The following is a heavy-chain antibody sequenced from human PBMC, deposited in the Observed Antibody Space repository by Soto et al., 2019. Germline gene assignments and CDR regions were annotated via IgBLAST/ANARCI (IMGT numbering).Heavy chain of an antibody. CDR2: ISAYNGNT. V-gene: IGHV1-18*04. D-gene: IGHD2-2*01. CDR3: ARVVAGVVVPAARGGWFDP. J-gene: IGHJ5*02. Sequence: SVKVCFKTSWYTFTSYGVSWVREAPGQGLEWMGWISAYNGNTNYAQKLQGRVTMTTDTSTSTAYMELRSLRSDDTAVYYCARVVAGVVVPAARGGWFDPWGQGPLVTVSS. CDR1: WYTFTSYG.